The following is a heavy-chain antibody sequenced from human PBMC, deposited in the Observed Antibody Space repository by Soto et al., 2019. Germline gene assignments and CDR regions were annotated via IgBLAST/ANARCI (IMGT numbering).Heavy chain of an antibody. V-gene: IGHV3-23*01. J-gene: IGHJ4*02. CDR1: GFTFSNYV. CDR3: PRVEVHRWENIFDY. D-gene: IGHD1-26*01. CDR2: ISGSGIST. Sequence: GGSLRLSCTPTGFTFSNYVTILVRQAPGRGLEWVSAISGSGISTFYADSVKGLSIISRDNSKNTLYLQLNSLKVEDTAVYLGPRVEVHRWENIFDYCRQETLMTVS.